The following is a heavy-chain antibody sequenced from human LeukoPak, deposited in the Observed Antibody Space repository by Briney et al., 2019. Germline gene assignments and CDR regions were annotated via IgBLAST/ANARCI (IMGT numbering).Heavy chain of an antibody. V-gene: IGHV4-59*01. CDR1: GGSISGYY. CDR3: ARDGCGSSSCLDY. J-gene: IGHJ4*02. Sequence: SETLSLTCIVSGGSISGYYWSWIRQPPGKGLEWIGYISYSGSTNYNPSLKSRVTISVDTSKNQFSLKLSSVTAADTAVYYCARDGCGSSSCLDYWGQGTLVTVSS. D-gene: IGHD6-6*01. CDR2: ISYSGST.